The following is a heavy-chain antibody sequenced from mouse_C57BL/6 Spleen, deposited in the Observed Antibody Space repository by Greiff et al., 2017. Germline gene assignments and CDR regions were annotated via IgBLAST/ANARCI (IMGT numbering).Heavy chain of an antibody. CDR1: GYTFTSYW. CDR2: IYPGSGST. V-gene: IGHV1-55*01. D-gene: IGHD1-1*01. CDR3: ARDGSIPYYFDY. J-gene: IGHJ2*01. Sequence: QVQLQQSGAELVKPGASVKMSCKASGYTFTSYWITWVKQRPGQGLEWIGDIYPGSGSTYYNEKFKGKATLTVDTSSSTAYMQLSSLTAEDSAVYYCARDGSIPYYFDYWGQGTTLTVSS.